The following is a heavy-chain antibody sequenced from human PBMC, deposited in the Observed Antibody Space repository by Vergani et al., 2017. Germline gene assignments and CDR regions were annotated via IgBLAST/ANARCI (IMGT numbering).Heavy chain of an antibody. D-gene: IGHD6-19*01. CDR1: GGTFSSYS. CDR3: ARRVGGMAVAGTDY. J-gene: IGHJ4*02. CDR2: IIPILGIA. V-gene: IGHV1-69*04. Sequence: QVQLVQSGAEVKKPGSSVKVSCKASGGTFSSYSISWVRQAPGQGLEWLGRIIPILGIANYAQKFQGRVTITADKATSTAYMELSSLRSEDTAVYYCARRVGGMAVAGTDYWGQGTLVTVSS.